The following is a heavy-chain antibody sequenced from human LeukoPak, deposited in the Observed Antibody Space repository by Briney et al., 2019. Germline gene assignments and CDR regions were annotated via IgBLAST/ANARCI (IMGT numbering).Heavy chain of an antibody. CDR3: ARAADFWSGYHY. J-gene: IGHJ4*02. V-gene: IGHV1-69*05. CDR2: IIPIFGTA. Sequence: SVKVSCKASGGTFSSYAISWVRQAPGQGLEWMGGIIPIFGTANYAQKFQGRVTITTDGSTSTAYMELSSLRSEDTAVYYCARAADFWSGYHYWGQGTLVTVSS. D-gene: IGHD3-3*01. CDR1: GGTFSSYA.